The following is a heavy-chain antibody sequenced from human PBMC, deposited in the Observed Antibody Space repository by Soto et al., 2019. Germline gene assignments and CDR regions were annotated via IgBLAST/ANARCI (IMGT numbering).Heavy chain of an antibody. CDR1: GFIFTRYS. V-gene: IGHV3-21*06. J-gene: IGHJ4*02. CDR2: ISSTTNYI. Sequence: EVQLVESGGGLVKPGGSLRLSSAASGFIFTRYSMNWVRKAPGKGLEWVSSISSTTNYIYYGDSMKGRFTISRDNAKNSLYLEMNSLRAEDTAVYYCARESEDLTSNFDYWGQGTLVTVSS. CDR3: ARESEDLTSNFDY.